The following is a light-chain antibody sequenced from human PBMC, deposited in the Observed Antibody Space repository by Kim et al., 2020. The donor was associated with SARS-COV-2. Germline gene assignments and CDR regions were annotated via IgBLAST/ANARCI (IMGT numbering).Light chain of an antibody. V-gene: IGLV3-19*02. CDR1: SLRTYY. Sequence: SSELTQDPGVSVALGQTVRITCQGDSLRTYYATWYQQNPGQAPVRVIYGNNNRPSGIPERFSGSYSGNTASLTITGAQAEDEADYYCSSWDSSDNRVIFGGGTQLTVL. CDR3: SSWDSSDNRVI. CDR2: GNN. J-gene: IGLJ2*01.